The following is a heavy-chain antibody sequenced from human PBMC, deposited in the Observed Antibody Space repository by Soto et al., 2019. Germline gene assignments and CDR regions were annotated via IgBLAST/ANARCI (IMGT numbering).Heavy chain of an antibody. Sequence: ASVKVSCKASGYTFTSYAMHWVRQAPGQRLEWMGWINAGNGNTKYSQKFQGRVTITRDTSASTAYMELSSLRSEDTAVYYCARDDDDSSGYHYYYYGMDVWGQGTTVTVSS. CDR3: ARDDDDSSGYHYYYYGMDV. J-gene: IGHJ6*02. CDR1: GYTFTSYA. D-gene: IGHD3-22*01. CDR2: INAGNGNT. V-gene: IGHV1-3*01.